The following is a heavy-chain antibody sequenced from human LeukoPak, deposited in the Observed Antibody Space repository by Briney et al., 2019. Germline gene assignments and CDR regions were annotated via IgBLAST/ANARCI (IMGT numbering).Heavy chain of an antibody. CDR3: ARQYTSSSPFDY. Sequence: GESLKISCKGSGYRFTSYWIGWVRPMPGKGLEWMGIINPGDSDTRYSPSFQGQVTISAAKSISTAYLQWSSRKASDTAMYHCARQYTSSSPFDYWGQGTLVTVSS. CDR2: INPGDSDT. J-gene: IGHJ4*02. D-gene: IGHD6-13*01. CDR1: GYRFTSYW. V-gene: IGHV5-51*01.